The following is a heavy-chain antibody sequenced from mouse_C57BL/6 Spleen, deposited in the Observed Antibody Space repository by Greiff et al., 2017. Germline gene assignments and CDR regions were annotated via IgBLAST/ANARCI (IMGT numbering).Heavy chain of an antibody. D-gene: IGHD1-1*01. CDR3: ARKTYLDPDYFDC. Sequence: QVQLQQSGAELVRPGASVKLSCKASGYTFTDYYINWVKQRPGQGLEWIARIYPGSGNTYYNEKFKGKATLTAEKSSSPAYMQLTSLTSEDSAVYFCARKTYLDPDYFDCWGQGTTLTVSS. CDR1: GYTFTDYY. V-gene: IGHV1-76*01. CDR2: IYPGSGNT. J-gene: IGHJ2*01.